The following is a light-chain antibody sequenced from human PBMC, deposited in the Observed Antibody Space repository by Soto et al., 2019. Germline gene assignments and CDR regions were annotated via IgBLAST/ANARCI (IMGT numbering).Light chain of an antibody. CDR2: LNSDGSH. V-gene: IGLV4-69*01. J-gene: IGLJ2*01. CDR3: QTWGTGIQV. Sequence: QSVLTQSPSASASLGASVKLTCTLSSGHSSYAIEWHQQQPEKGPRYLMKLNSDGSHSKGDGIPDRFSGSSSGAERYFTISSLQYEDEADYYCQTWGTGIQVFGGGTKLTVL. CDR1: SGHSSYA.